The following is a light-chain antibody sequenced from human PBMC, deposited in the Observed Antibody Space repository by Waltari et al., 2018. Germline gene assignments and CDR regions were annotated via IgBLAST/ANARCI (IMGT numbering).Light chain of an antibody. CDR3: AAWDDSLRGGV. J-gene: IGLJ1*01. V-gene: IGLV1-47*01. CDR1: SSNLGSNY. CDR2: RKN. Sequence: QSVLTQPPSASGTPGQRVTISFSGSSSNLGSNYVYWYQQLPGTAPKLLIYRKNQRPSGVPDRFSGSKSGTSASLAISGLRSEDEADYYCAAWDDSLRGGVFGTGTRVTVL.